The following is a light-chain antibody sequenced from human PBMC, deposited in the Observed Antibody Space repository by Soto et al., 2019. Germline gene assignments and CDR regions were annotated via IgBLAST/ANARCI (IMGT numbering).Light chain of an antibody. CDR3: HQYNYWPGT. V-gene: IGKV3-15*01. J-gene: IGKJ2*01. CDR2: GAS. Sequence: MTQSPAILSVSPGERVTLSCRASQDVGINLAWYQQKPGHAPMLVVYGASTRATAFPARFSGSGSGTEFTLTISSLQSEDLAVYYCHQYNYWPGTFGQGTKLEIK. CDR1: QDVGIN.